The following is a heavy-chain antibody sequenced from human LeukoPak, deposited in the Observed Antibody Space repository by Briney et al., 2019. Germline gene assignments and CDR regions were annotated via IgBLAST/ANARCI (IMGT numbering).Heavy chain of an antibody. J-gene: IGHJ4*02. CDR3: ARVLNHYDSSGYLHYFDY. V-gene: IGHV1-18*01. CDR2: ISAYNGNT. D-gene: IGHD3-22*01. CDR1: GYTFTSYG. Sequence: ASVKVSCKASGYTFTSYGISWVRQAPGQGLEWMGWISAYNGNTNYAQKLQGRVTMTTDTSTSTAYMELRSLRSDDTAVYYCARVLNHYDSSGYLHYFDYWGQGTLVTVSS.